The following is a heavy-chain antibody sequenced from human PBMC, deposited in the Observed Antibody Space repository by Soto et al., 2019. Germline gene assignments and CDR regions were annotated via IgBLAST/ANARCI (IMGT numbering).Heavy chain of an antibody. V-gene: IGHV2-5*01. J-gene: IGHJ6*02. D-gene: IGHD5-12*01. CDR3: AHSRGYNGYEGPPLYEMDV. CDR1: GFSVKTSGVG. Sequence: GRALARRTQALVLPCTFSGFSVKTSGVGLGWVRQPPGKTLEWLALIYWNDFKRYTPSLESRLNITKDTSKNQVVLTVTNVDPADTATYYCAHSRGYNGYEGPPLYEMDVWGQGTTVTVSS. CDR2: IYWNDFK.